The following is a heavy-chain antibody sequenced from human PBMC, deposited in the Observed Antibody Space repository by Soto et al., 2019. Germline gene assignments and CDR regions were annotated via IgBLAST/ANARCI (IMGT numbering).Heavy chain of an antibody. D-gene: IGHD4-4*01. V-gene: IGHV1-8*01. CDR2: MNPNSGNT. CDR3: AREMTTITSHYYYGMDA. CDR1: GYTFTSYD. Sequence: ASVKVSCKASGYTFTSYDINWVRQATGQGLEWMGWMNPNSGNTGYAQKFQGRVTMTRNTSISTAYMELSSLRSEDTAVYYCAREMTTITSHYYYGMDAWGQGTTVTVSS. J-gene: IGHJ6*02.